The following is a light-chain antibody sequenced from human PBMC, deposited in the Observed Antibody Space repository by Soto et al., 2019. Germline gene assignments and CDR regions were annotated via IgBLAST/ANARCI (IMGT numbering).Light chain of an antibody. J-gene: IGLJ1*01. CDR1: SSVVGGYNY. V-gene: IGLV2-11*01. CDR3: CSHAGSYTYV. CDR2: DVA. Sequence: QSVLTQPRSVSGSRGQSLTISCTGTSSVVGGYNYVSWYQQHPGKVPKLMIYDVAKRPSGVPDRFSGSKSGDTASLTISGLQSEDEADYYCCSHAGSYTYVFGTGTKVTVL.